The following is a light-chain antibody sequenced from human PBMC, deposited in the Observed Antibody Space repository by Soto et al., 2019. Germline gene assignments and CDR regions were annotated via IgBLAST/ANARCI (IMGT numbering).Light chain of an antibody. V-gene: IGKV3-15*01. CDR2: VAS. Sequence: EIVMTQSPATLSVSPGERATLSCRASQSVYSNLAWYQQKPGQTPKLLIYVASTRATGIPDRFSGRGSGTEFTLTISSLQSEDFAVYYCQQYSGWPLTFGGGTKVEF. J-gene: IGKJ4*01. CDR3: QQYSGWPLT. CDR1: QSVYSN.